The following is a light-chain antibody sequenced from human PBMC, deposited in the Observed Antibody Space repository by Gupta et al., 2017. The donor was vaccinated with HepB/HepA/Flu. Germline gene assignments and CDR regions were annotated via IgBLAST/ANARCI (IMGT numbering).Light chain of an antibody. Sequence: ETVMTQFPATLSVSPGESATLSCRASQTVGRNLAWYQHKSGQAPVLLIYGASTRVTGVPDRFSGSGSQTEFTLTISSLQSEDLAIYYCQQYNDCPRTFGQGTRVEIE. V-gene: IGKV3-15*01. CDR2: GAS. CDR3: QQYNDCPRT. CDR1: QTVGRN. J-gene: IGKJ1*01.